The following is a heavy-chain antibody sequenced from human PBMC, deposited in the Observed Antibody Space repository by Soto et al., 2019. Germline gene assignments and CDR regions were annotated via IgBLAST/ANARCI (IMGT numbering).Heavy chain of an antibody. CDR1: GFTFSNYP. V-gene: IGHV3-23*01. Sequence: EVQVSESGGGLVQPGGSLRLSCATSGFTFSNYPMNWVRQAPGKGLEWVSGISAGGDRTYYADSVKGRFTIFRDNSKNSVSLRMNSLRVEDTAVYYCERRVWGQGTLVTVSS. CDR3: ERRV. J-gene: IGHJ4*02. CDR2: ISAGGDRT.